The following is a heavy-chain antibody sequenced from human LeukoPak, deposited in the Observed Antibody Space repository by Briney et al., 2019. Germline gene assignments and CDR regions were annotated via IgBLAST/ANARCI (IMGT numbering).Heavy chain of an antibody. Sequence: PGGSLRLSCAASGFTFSTYSMSWVRQAPGKGLEWVSVISGTGLTTYYADSVKGRFTVSRDNSKNTTFLQMNSLKSDDTAVYFCAKDRFGSFDSWGQGTLVTVFS. V-gene: IGHV3-23*01. J-gene: IGHJ4*02. CDR1: GFTFSTYS. CDR2: ISGTGLTT. CDR3: AKDRFGSFDS. D-gene: IGHD3-3*01.